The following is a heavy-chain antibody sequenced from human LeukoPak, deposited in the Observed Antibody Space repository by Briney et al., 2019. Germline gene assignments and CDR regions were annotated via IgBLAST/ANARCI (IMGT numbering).Heavy chain of an antibody. Sequence: GGSLRLSCAASGFTFSTYGMHWVRLAPGKGLEWVSSISSSSSYIYYADSVKGRFTISRDNAKNSLYLQMNSLRAEDTAVYYCARAPGNYYYYYMDVWGKGTTVTVSS. CDR1: GFTFSTYG. J-gene: IGHJ6*03. D-gene: IGHD1-14*01. CDR2: ISSSSSYI. V-gene: IGHV3-21*01. CDR3: ARAPGNYYYYYMDV.